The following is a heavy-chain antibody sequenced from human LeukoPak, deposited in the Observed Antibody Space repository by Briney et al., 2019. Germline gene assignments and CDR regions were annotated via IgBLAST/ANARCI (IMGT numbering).Heavy chain of an antibody. J-gene: IGHJ4*02. CDR3: ARARTTDY. Sequence: GGSLRLSCAASGFTFSSYWMSWVRQAPGKGLEWVANIKEDGSEKYYVDSVKGRCTISRGNAKNSLYLQISNLRPEDTAVYYCARARTTDYWGQGTLVTVSS. CDR2: IKEDGSEK. CDR1: GFTFSSYW. D-gene: IGHD1-7*01. V-gene: IGHV3-7*03.